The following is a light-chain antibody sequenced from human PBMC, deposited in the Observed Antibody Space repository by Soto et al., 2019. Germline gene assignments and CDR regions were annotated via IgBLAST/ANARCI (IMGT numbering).Light chain of an antibody. CDR1: QSIYNW. CDR3: QQYSSYSWT. Sequence: DIQMTQSPSTLSASVGDRVTITCRASQSIYNWLAWYQETPGKAPKLLIYKASTLESGVPSRFSGSGSGTEFTLTISSLQAYDFATYYCQQYSSYSWTFGQGTRVEIK. CDR2: KAS. J-gene: IGKJ1*01. V-gene: IGKV1-5*03.